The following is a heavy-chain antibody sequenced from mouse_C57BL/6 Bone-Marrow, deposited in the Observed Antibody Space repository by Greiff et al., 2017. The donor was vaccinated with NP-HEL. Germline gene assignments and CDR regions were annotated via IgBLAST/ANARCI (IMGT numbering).Heavy chain of an antibody. V-gene: IGHV1-15*01. J-gene: IGHJ2*01. CDR2: IDPETGGT. CDR3: TRWDGYYFDD. D-gene: IGHD2-3*01. Sequence: VQLQQSGAELVRPGASVTLSCKASGYTFTDYEMHWVKQTPVHGLEWIGAIDPETGGTAYNQKFKGKAILTADKSSSTAYMELRSLTSEDSAVYYCTRWDGYYFDDWGQGTTLTVSS. CDR1: GYTFTDYE.